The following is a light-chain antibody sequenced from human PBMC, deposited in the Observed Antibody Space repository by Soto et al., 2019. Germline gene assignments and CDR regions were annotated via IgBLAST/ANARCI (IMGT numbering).Light chain of an antibody. Sequence: LMTQSPDTLSLSPGQRATLSCRASVSVSTNLAWYQQKPGQAPRLLIYDASTRATGVPVRFSGSGSGTEFTLSISSVQSEDFSIFYCQQYNRWPRTFGQGTKVDIK. J-gene: IGKJ1*01. CDR2: DAS. CDR3: QQYNRWPRT. CDR1: VSVSTN. V-gene: IGKV3-15*01.